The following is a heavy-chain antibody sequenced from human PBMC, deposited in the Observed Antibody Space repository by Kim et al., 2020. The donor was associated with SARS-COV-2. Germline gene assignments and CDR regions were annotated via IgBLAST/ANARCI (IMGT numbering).Heavy chain of an antibody. CDR1: GFTFSSYS. CDR2: ISSSSSYI. CDR3: ASTGSLMATSGY. D-gene: IGHD5-12*01. V-gene: IGHV3-21*01. Sequence: GGSLRLSCAASGFTFSSYSMNWVRQAPGKGLEWVSSISSSSSYIYYADSVKGRFTISRDNAKNSLYLQMNSLRAEDTAVYYCASTGSLMATSGYWGQGTLVTVSS. J-gene: IGHJ4*02.